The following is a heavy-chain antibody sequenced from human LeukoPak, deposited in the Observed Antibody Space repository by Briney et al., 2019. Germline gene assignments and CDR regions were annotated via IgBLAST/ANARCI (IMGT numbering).Heavy chain of an antibody. CDR1: GGSISNYY. V-gene: IGHV4-4*07. CDR3: ARHKDDYGDYVPPHYYYYYMDV. Sequence: PSETLSLTCTVSGGSISNYYWSWLRQPAGKGLEWIGRIYTSGSTSYNPSLKSRVTMSLDTSENQFSLKLSSVTAADTAVYYCARHKDDYGDYVPPHYYYYYMDVWGKGTTVTVSS. J-gene: IGHJ6*03. D-gene: IGHD4-17*01. CDR2: IYTSGST.